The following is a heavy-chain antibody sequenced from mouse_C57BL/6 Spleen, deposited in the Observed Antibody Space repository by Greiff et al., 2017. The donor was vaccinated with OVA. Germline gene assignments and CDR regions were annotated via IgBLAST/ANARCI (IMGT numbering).Heavy chain of an antibody. CDR3: ARIGKRTTVGDY. CDR1: GFSLSTFGMG. V-gene: IGHV8-8*01. CDR2: IWWGDDK. D-gene: IGHD1-1*01. Sequence: QVTLKESGPGILQPSQTLSLTCSFSGFSLSTFGMGVGWLRQPSGLGLEWLAYIWWGDDKYSNTAMKRGLTISKDTSKNQVFLKIANVYTADTATYYCARIGKRTTVGDYWGQGTTLTVSS. J-gene: IGHJ2*01.